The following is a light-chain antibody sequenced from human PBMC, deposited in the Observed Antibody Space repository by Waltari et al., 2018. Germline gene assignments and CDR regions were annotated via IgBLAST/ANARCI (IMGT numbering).Light chain of an antibody. CDR3: QHYYSYPLT. Sequence: DIQMTQSPSTLSASVGDRVTITCRASQSISNWLAWYQQKPGKAPKLLISKASSLESGVPSRFSGSGSGTEFTLTINSLQPDDFATYYCQHYYSYPLTFGGGTKVEIK. CDR2: KAS. V-gene: IGKV1-5*03. CDR1: QSISNW. J-gene: IGKJ4*01.